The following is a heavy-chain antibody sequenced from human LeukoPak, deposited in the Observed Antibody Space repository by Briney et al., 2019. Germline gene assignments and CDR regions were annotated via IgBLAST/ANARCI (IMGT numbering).Heavy chain of an antibody. Sequence: GGSLRLSCAASGFTFSSYGMYWVRQAPGKGLEWVAVIWYGGSNKYYADSVKGRFTISRDNSKNTLYLQMNSLRAEDTAVYYCAKGIGPSWFDPWGQGTLVTVSS. CDR1: GFTFSSYG. V-gene: IGHV3-33*06. D-gene: IGHD2-15*01. CDR2: IWYGGSNK. CDR3: AKGIGPSWFDP. J-gene: IGHJ5*02.